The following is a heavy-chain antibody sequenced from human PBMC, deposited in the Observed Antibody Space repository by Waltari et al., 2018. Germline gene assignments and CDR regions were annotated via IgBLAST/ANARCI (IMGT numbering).Heavy chain of an antibody. CDR1: GFTFSSYW. D-gene: IGHD3-22*01. CDR2: IKQDGSGK. CDR3: ARDSSGYSLDY. J-gene: IGHJ4*02. V-gene: IGHV3-7*03. Sequence: EVQLVESGGGLVQPGGSLRLSCAASGFTFSSYWMSWVRQAPGKGLGWGANIKQDGSGKYYVDSVKGRFTISRDNAKNSLYLQMNSLRAEDTAVYYCARDSSGYSLDYWGQGTLVTVSS.